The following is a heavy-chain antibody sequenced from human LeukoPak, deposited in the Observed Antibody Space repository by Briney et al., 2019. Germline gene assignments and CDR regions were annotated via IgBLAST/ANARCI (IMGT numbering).Heavy chain of an antibody. J-gene: IGHJ3*02. Sequence: ASVKVSCKASGYTFTGYYMHWVRQTPGQGLEWMGWINPNSGGTNYAQKFQGRVTMTRDTSISTAYMELSRLRSDDTAVYYCTRVAFHDAFDIWGQGTMVTVSS. CDR1: GYTFTGYY. D-gene: IGHD5-12*01. CDR2: INPNSGGT. V-gene: IGHV1-2*02. CDR3: TRVAFHDAFDI.